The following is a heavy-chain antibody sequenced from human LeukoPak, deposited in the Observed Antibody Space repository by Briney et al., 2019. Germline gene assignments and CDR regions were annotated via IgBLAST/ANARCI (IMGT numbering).Heavy chain of an antibody. CDR2: MSQDGSEK. CDR3: ARAVGSSGCDY. CDR1: GFTFNNYW. D-gene: IGHD3-22*01. V-gene: IGHV3-7*01. Sequence: PGGSLRLSCAASGFTFNNYWLTWVRQAPGKGLEWVAKMSQDGSEKYYVDSAKGRFTISRDSGKNPLYLQMNSLRVEDTAVYYCARAVGSSGCDYWGQGTLVTVSS. J-gene: IGHJ4*02.